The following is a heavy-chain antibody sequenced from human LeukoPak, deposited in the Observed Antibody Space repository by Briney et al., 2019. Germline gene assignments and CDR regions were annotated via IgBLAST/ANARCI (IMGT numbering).Heavy chain of an antibody. CDR2: IYTSGST. J-gene: IGHJ4*02. CDR1: GGSLSSYY. CDR3: AREPEVSGIYYFDY. V-gene: IGHV4-4*07. Sequence: PSETLSLTCTVSGGSLSSYYWSWIRQPAGKGLEWIGRIYTSGSTNYNPSLKSRVTMSVDTSKNQFSLKLSSVTAADTAVYYCAREPEVSGIYYFDYWGQGTLVTVSS. D-gene: IGHD3-16*02.